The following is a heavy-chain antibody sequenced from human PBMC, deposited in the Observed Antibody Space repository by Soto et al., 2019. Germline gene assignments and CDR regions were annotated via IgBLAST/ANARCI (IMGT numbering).Heavy chain of an antibody. J-gene: IGHJ6*02. V-gene: IGHV4-31*03. CDR3: ARTSHGTGGFHYFGFFGLAL. CDR1: GFSISPWGYC. D-gene: IGHD3-10*01. Sequence: KLSYTNTVAGFSISPWGYCWSWIRQHPGKGLEVCGYSYYSVTTYYNPALERRVTISLDTYENQFSLKLSSVNAADTDVSFCARTSHGTGGFHYFGFFGLALWGHGTPGT. CDR2: SYYSVTT.